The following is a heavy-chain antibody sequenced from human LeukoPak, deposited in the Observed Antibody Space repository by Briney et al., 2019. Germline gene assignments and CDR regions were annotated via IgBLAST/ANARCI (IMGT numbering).Heavy chain of an antibody. CDR2: ISDDGRSK. CDR3: AKRPSDYGDYVSYFDY. D-gene: IGHD4-17*01. CDR1: GFSFISYG. J-gene: IGHJ4*02. Sequence: GGSLRLSCAASGFSFISYGMHWVRQAPGKGLEWVGVISDDGRSKDYADSVKGRFTISRDNSKDTLYLQMNSLRDEDTAVYYCAKRPSDYGDYVSYFDYWGQGTLITVSS. V-gene: IGHV3-30*18.